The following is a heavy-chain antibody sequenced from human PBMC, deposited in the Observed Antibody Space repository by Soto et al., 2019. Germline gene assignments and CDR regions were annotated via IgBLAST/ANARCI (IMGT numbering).Heavy chain of an antibody. V-gene: IGHV4-61*01. D-gene: IGHD1-26*01. CDR3: ARDPSGGSYSGGAFDI. J-gene: IGHJ3*02. Sequence: QVQLQESGPGLVKPSETLSLTCTVSGGSVSSGSYYWSWIRQPPGKGLEWIGYIYYSGSTNYNPTSKARVTISVDTSNIQFSLKLSSVTAADTAVYYCARDPSGGSYSGGAFDIWGQGTMVTVSS. CDR2: IYYSGST. CDR1: GGSVSSGSYY.